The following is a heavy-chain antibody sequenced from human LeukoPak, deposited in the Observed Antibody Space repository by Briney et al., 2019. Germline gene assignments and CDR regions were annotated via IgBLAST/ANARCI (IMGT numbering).Heavy chain of an antibody. J-gene: IGHJ4*02. CDR3: AIGMPAAMV. CDR2: INSDGSST. D-gene: IGHD2-2*01. CDR1: GFTFSSYW. V-gene: IGHV3-74*01. Sequence: GGSLRLSCVASGFTFSSYWMHWVRQAPGKGLVWVSRINSDGSSTSYADSVKGRFTISRDNAKNTLYLRMNSLRAEDTAVYYCAIGMPAAMVRGQGTLVTVSS.